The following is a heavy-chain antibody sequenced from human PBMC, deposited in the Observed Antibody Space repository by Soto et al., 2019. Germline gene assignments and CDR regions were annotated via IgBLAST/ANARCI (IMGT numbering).Heavy chain of an antibody. CDR3: ATIPATTILTDY. CDR2: IYYSGST. V-gene: IGHV4-39*01. CDR1: GGSMTRSGYY. Sequence: SETLSLTCTVAGGSMTRSGYYWGWIRQPPGKGLEWIGSIYYSGSTYYNPSLKSRVTISVDTSKNQFSLKLSSVTAADTAVYYCATIPATTILTDYWGQGTLVTVSS. J-gene: IGHJ4*02. D-gene: IGHD2-2*02.